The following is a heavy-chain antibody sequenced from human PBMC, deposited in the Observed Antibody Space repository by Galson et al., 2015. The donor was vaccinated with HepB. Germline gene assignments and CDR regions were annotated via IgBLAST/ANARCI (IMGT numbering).Heavy chain of an antibody. CDR3: TSSPYYDFWSGYYADYYYYGMDV. Sequence: SLRLSCAASGFTFGDYAMSWVRQAPGKGLEWVGFIRSKAYGGTTEYAASVKGRFTISRDDSKSIAYLQMNSLKTEDTAVYYCTSSPYYDFWSGYYADYYYYGMDVWGQGTTVTVSS. V-gene: IGHV3-49*04. CDR2: IRSKAYGGTT. J-gene: IGHJ6*02. D-gene: IGHD3-3*01. CDR1: GFTFGDYA.